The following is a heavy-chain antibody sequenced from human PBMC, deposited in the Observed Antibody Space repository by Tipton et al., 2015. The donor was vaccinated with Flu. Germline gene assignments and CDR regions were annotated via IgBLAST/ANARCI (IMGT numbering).Heavy chain of an antibody. CDR2: ISGTNNNI. Sequence: SLRLSCAASGFTFSTYGMNWVSYISGTNNNIFYGDSVKGRFTVSRDNAKNSLYLQMNSLRDEDTAVYYCARAGYTTGWDDNYFDYWGQGSLVTVSS. J-gene: IGHJ4*02. D-gene: IGHD3-16*02. CDR1: GFTFSTYG. CDR3: ARAGYTTGWDDNYFDY. V-gene: IGHV3-48*02.